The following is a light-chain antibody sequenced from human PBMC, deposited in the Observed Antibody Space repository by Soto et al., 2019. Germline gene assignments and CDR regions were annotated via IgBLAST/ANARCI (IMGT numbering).Light chain of an antibody. CDR2: DAS. CDR1: QSVSSF. CDR3: QHRSHWPST. V-gene: IGKV3-11*01. J-gene: IGKJ5*01. Sequence: EILMTQSPATLSSSLGERATITCRASQSVSSFLAWYQQKPGQAPRLLIYDASSMDTGVPSRFSGSGSGTGFTHTISSLQPEDFAVYFCQHRSHWPSTFGQGTRLEIK.